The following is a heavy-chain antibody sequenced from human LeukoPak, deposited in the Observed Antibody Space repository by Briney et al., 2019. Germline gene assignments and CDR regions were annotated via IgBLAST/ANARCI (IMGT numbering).Heavy chain of an antibody. Sequence: GGSLRLSCAASGFTFSTYSMSWVRQAPGKGLDWVASINQDGSAEYYVDSVRGRFTVSRDNAKNSLYLQVNSLRVDDTAVYYCVRLFGGVTTFDYWGQGTLVTVSS. V-gene: IGHV3-7*01. CDR3: VRLFGGVTTFDY. J-gene: IGHJ4*02. CDR2: INQDGSAE. D-gene: IGHD4-17*01. CDR1: GFTFSTYS.